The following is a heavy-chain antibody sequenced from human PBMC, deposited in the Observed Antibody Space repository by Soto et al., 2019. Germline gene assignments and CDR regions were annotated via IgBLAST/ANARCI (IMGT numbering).Heavy chain of an antibody. CDR3: EREGLTLGPEYYHYAMDV. CDR1: GYSFTSYG. D-gene: IGHD3-16*01. V-gene: IGHV1-18*01. J-gene: IGHJ6*04. Sequence: ASVKVSCKAFGYSFTSYGFRWVRQAPGQGLEWMGWISAYNGNTNYAQKLQGRVTMTTDTSTSTAYMELRSLRSDDTAVYYCEREGLTLGPEYYHYAMDVLGKGPTVTVS. CDR2: ISAYNGNT.